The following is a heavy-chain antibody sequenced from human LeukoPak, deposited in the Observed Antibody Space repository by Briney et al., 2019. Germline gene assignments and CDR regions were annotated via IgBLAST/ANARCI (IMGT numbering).Heavy chain of an antibody. V-gene: IGHV3-74*01. CDR2: INSDGSST. J-gene: IGHJ4*02. Sequence: GGSLRLSCAASGFTFSGYWMHWVRQAPGKGLVWVSRINSDGSSTSYADSVRGRFSISRDNAKNTLYLQMNSLRAEDTAVYYCARGLSGYASSLGYWGQGTLVTVSA. CDR3: ARGLSGYASSLGY. D-gene: IGHD6-6*01. CDR1: GFTFSGYW.